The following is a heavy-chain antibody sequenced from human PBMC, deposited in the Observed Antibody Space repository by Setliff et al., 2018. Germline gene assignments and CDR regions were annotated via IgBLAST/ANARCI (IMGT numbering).Heavy chain of an antibody. J-gene: IGHJ6*03. Sequence: GGSLRLSCAVSGFIFENHAMHWVRQPPGKGLEWVSGISWDSGTIGYADSVKGRFTISRDNAKNTVYLQMNSLRAEDTAVYYCARVGEYRFLEWFMNYYYNYMDAWGKGTTVTVSS. V-gene: IGHV3-9*01. CDR1: GFIFENHA. CDR3: ARVGEYRFLEWFMNYYYNYMDA. D-gene: IGHD3-3*01. CDR2: ISWDSGTI.